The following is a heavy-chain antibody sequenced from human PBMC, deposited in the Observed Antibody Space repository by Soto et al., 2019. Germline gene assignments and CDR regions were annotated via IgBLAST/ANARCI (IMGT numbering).Heavy chain of an antibody. D-gene: IGHD4-17*01. CDR3: ARDPTDHDYGDYGDY. V-gene: IGHV4-4*07. Sequence: QVQLQESGPGLVKPSETLSLTCTVSGGSISSYYWSWIRQPAGKGLEWIGRIYTSGSTNYNPSLKSRVTKSVDTSKNQFPLKLSSVTAADTAVYYCARDPTDHDYGDYGDYWGQGTLVTVSS. J-gene: IGHJ4*02. CDR2: IYTSGST. CDR1: GGSISSYY.